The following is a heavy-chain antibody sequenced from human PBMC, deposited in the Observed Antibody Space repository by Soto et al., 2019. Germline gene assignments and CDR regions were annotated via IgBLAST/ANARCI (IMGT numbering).Heavy chain of an antibody. Sequence: SETLSLTCAVYGGSFSGYYWSWVRQPPGKWLEWIGEINHSGSTNYNPSLKSRVTISVDTSKNQFSLKLSSVTAADTAVYYCARVKTFWSGYFPFDYWGQGXLVTVYS. J-gene: IGHJ4*02. CDR1: GGSFSGYY. CDR3: ARVKTFWSGYFPFDY. CDR2: INHSGST. D-gene: IGHD3-3*01. V-gene: IGHV4-34*01.